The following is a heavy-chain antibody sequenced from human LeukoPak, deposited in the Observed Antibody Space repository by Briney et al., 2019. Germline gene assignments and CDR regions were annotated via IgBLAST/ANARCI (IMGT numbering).Heavy chain of an antibody. Sequence: GGSLRLSCAASGFTFSSSAMHWVRQAPGKGLEWVAVMSYDGIHVYYADSEKGRFTISRDNSKNTLYLQMNSLRAEDAAVYYCARDGDHGGGSQHWGQGTLVTVSS. V-gene: IGHV3-30-3*01. J-gene: IGHJ1*01. CDR1: GFTFSSSA. D-gene: IGHD7-27*01. CDR2: MSYDGIHV. CDR3: ARDGDHGGGSQH.